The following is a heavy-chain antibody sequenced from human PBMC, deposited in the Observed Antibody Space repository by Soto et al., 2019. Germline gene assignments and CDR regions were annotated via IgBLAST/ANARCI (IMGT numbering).Heavy chain of an antibody. CDR1: GGSISSCY. Sequence: SETLSLTCTVSGGSISSCYWSWIRQPPGKGLEWIGYIYYSGSTNYNPSLKSRVTISVDTSKNQFSLKLSSVTAADTAVYYCARAPLWFGEWYFDYWGQGTLGTSSS. CDR2: IYYSGST. J-gene: IGHJ4*02. CDR3: ARAPLWFGEWYFDY. D-gene: IGHD3-10*01. V-gene: IGHV4-59*01.